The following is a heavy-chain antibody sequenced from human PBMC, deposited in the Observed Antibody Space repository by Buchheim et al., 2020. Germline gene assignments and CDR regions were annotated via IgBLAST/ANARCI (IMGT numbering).Heavy chain of an antibody. J-gene: IGHJ4*02. V-gene: IGHV3-30*18. Sequence: QVQLVESGGGVVQPGRSLRLSCAASGFTFSSYGMHWVRQAPGKGLEWVAVISYDGSNKYYADSVKGRFTISRDNSKNTLYLQMNSLRAEDTAVYYCAKLLSGYDPNVDYWGQGTL. CDR3: AKLLSGYDPNVDY. CDR1: GFTFSSYG. CDR2: ISYDGSNK. D-gene: IGHD5-12*01.